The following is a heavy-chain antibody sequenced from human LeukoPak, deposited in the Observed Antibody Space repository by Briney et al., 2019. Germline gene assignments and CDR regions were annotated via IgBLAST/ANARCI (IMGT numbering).Heavy chain of an antibody. D-gene: IGHD6-19*01. CDR3: AREGGSGWYSGWFDP. CDR2: IKKDGTEK. Sequence: GGSLRLSCAASGFTFSNYAMNWVRQAPGKGLEWVANIKKDGTEKKYVDSVKGRFTISRDNAKNSLYLQMNSLRAEDTALYYCAREGGSGWYSGWFDPWGQGTLVTVSS. CDR1: GFTFSNYA. V-gene: IGHV3-7*01. J-gene: IGHJ5*02.